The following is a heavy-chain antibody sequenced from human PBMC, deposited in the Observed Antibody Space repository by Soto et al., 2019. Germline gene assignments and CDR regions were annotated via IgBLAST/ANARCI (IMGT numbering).Heavy chain of an antibody. J-gene: IGHJ4*02. V-gene: IGHV4-59*01. Sequence: SETLSLTCTVSSGSISSYYWSWIRQPPGKGLEWIGYIYYSGSTNYNPSLKSRVTISVDTSKNQFSLKLSSVTAADTAVYYCAREPRGGSSWYYFDYWGQGTLVTVSS. CDR1: SGSISSYY. CDR3: AREPRGGSSWYYFDY. D-gene: IGHD6-13*01. CDR2: IYYSGST.